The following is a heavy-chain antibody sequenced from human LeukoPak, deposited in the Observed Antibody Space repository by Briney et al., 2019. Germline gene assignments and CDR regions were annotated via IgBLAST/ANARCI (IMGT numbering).Heavy chain of an antibody. CDR2: IYYSGGT. CDR1: GGSISSYY. V-gene: IGHV4-59*08. D-gene: IGHD5/OR15-5a*01. Sequence: SETLSLTCTVSGGSISSYYWSWIRQPPGKGLEWIGYIYYSGGTNYNPSLKSRVTISVDTSKNQFSLKLSSVTAADTAVYYCARVSRNWFDPWGQGTLVTVSS. CDR3: ARVSRNWFDP. J-gene: IGHJ5*02.